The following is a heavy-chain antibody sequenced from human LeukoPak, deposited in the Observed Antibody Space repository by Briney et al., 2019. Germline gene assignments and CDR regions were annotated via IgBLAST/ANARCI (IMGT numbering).Heavy chain of an antibody. J-gene: IGHJ5*02. CDR1: GGSISSYY. D-gene: IGHD3-10*01. Sequence: RSSETLSLTCTVSGGSISSYYWSWIRQPPGKGLEWIGYIYYSGSTNYNPSLKSRVTISVDTSKNQFSLKLSSVAAADTAVYYCARHAPGRGIDPWGQGTLVTVSS. V-gene: IGHV4-59*08. CDR2: IYYSGST. CDR3: ARHAPGRGIDP.